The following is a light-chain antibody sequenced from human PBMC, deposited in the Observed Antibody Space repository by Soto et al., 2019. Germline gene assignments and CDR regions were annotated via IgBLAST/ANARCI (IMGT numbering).Light chain of an antibody. V-gene: IGKV3-11*01. CDR3: QQRSNWTWT. Sequence: EIVMTQSPATLSVSPGERATLSCRASQSVSSYLAWYQQKPGQAPRLLIYDASNRATGIPARFSGSGSGTDFTLTISSLEPEDFAVYYCQQRSNWTWTFGQGTRLEIK. J-gene: IGKJ5*01. CDR1: QSVSSY. CDR2: DAS.